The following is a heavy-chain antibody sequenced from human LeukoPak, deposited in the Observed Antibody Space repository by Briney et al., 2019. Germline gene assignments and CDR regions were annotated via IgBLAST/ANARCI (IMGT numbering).Heavy chain of an antibody. CDR1: GGSISSSSYY. V-gene: IGHV4-39*07. CDR3: AREPKGPYYYYYYMDV. CDR2: IYYSGST. Sequence: SETLSLTCTVSGGSISSSSYYWGWIRQPPGKGLEWIGSIYYSGSTYYNPSLKSRVTISVDTSKNQFSLKLSSVTAADTAVYYCAREPKGPYYYYYYMDVWGIGTTVTVSS. J-gene: IGHJ6*03.